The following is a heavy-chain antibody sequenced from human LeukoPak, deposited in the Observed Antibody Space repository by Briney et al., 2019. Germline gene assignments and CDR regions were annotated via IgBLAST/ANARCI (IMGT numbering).Heavy chain of an antibody. D-gene: IGHD3/OR15-3a*01. V-gene: IGHV3-30*04. CDR3: ARTRTDFVGYYFDY. CDR2: ISYDGSNK. J-gene: IGHJ4*02. CDR1: GFTFSSYA. Sequence: GGSLRLSCAASGFTFSSYAIHWVRQAPGKGLEWVAVISYDGSNKYYADSVKGRFTISRDNSKNTLYLQMNSLRAEDTAVYYCARTRTDFVGYYFDYWGQGTLVTVSS.